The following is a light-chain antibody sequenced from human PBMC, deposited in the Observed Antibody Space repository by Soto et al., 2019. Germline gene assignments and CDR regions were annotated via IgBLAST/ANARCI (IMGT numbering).Light chain of an antibody. CDR2: DAS. Sequence: EIVLTQSPDTLSLSPGERASLSCRASQSVGSDYVAWYQQKPGQAPRLLIYDASNRATGIPARFSGSGSGTDFTLTISSLEPEDFAVYYCQQRSNWPPTWTFGQGTKVDI. CDR3: QQRSNWPPTWT. J-gene: IGKJ1*01. CDR1: QSVGSD. V-gene: IGKV3-11*01.